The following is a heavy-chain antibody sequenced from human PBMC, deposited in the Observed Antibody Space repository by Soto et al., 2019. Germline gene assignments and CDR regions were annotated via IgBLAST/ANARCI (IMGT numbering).Heavy chain of an antibody. D-gene: IGHD6-13*01. CDR3: ARGIAAAGFFFDP. CDR2: IYYSGST. CDR1: GGSISSYY. V-gene: IGHV4-59*01. Sequence: SETLSLTCTVSGGSISSYYWSWIRQPPGKGLEWIGYIYYSGSTNYNPSLKSRVTISVDTSKNQFSLKLSSVTAVDTAVYYCARGIAAAGFFFDPWGQGTLVTVSS. J-gene: IGHJ5*02.